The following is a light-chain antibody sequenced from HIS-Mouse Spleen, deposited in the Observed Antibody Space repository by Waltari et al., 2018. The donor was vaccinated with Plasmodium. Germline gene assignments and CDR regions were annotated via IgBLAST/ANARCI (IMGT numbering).Light chain of an antibody. V-gene: IGLV5-37*01. CDR2: HYSDSDK. CDR1: SALHVGSYH. J-gene: IGLJ3*02. CDR3: MIWPSNASGV. Sequence: QPVLTHPPSSSASPRLTARLTFTLPSALHVGSYHIYCSQQNPGSPPRYLLYHYSDSDKGPGSGVPGRFSGSKDASAKTGILLISGLQSEDEADYYCMIWPSNASGVFGGGTKLTVL.